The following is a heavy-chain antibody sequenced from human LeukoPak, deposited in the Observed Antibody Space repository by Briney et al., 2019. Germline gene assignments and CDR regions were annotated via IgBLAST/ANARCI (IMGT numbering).Heavy chain of an antibody. V-gene: IGHV1-2*02. CDR1: GYTFTGYY. CDR2: INPNSGGT. J-gene: IGHJ4*02. D-gene: IGHD3-10*01. CDR3: AKGTGLWFGELFGGFDY. Sequence: ASVKVSCKASGYTFTGYYMHWVRQAPGQGLEWMGWINPNSGGTNSAQKFQGRVAMTRDTSISTASMELSRLRSDDTAVYYCAKGTGLWFGELFGGFDYWGQGTLVTVSS.